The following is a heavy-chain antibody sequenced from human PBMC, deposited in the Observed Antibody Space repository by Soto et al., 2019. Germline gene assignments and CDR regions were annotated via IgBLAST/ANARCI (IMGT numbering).Heavy chain of an antibody. V-gene: IGHV3-53*04. CDR3: AREYSSSSGSAFDS. CDR1: GFTVSSNY. CDR2: IYSGGST. Sequence: PGGSLRLSCAASGFTVSSNYMSWVRQAPGKGLEWVSVIYSGGSTYYADSVKGRFTISRHNSKNTLYLQMNSLRAEDTAVYYCAREYSSSSGSAFDSGGKGPRFTFP. D-gene: IGHD6-6*01. J-gene: IGHJ4*02.